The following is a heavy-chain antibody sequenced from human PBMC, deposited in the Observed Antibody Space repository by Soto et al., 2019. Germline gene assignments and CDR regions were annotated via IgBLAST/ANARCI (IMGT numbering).Heavy chain of an antibody. J-gene: IGHJ4*02. CDR3: ARDSDYAFDY. Sequence: GGSLRLSCAASGFTFSGYSMNWVRQAPGKGLEWVSYISTSATTYYADSAKGRFTISRDNAKNSLYLQMSSLRAEDTAIYYCARDSDYAFDYWGQGTLVTVSS. CDR2: ISTSATT. D-gene: IGHD5-12*01. V-gene: IGHV3-48*01. CDR1: GFTFSGYS.